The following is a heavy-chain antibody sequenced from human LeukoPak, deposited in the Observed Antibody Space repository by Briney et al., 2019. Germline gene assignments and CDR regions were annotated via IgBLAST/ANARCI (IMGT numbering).Heavy chain of an antibody. CDR3: AKPGGYSSGWYTYYFDY. D-gene: IGHD6-19*01. V-gene: IGHV3-30*18. CDR2: ISYDGSNK. CDR1: GFTFSIYG. Sequence: GRSLRLSCAASGFTFSIYGMHWVRQAPGKGLEWVAVISYDGSNKYYADSVKGRFTISRDNSKNTLYLQMNSLRAEDTAVYYCAKPGGYSSGWYTYYFDYWGQGTLVTVSS. J-gene: IGHJ4*02.